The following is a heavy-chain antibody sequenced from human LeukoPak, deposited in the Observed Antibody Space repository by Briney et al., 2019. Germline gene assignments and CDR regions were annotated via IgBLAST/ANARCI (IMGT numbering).Heavy chain of an antibody. J-gene: IGHJ5*02. Sequence: GGSLRLSCAASGFTFSSYAMSWVRQAPGKGLEWVSAISGSGGSTYYADSVRGRFTISRDNSKNTLYLQMNSLRAEDTAVYYCAKDAEVGGYSGYNWFDPWGQGTLVTVSS. CDR1: GFTFSSYA. D-gene: IGHD5-12*01. V-gene: IGHV3-23*01. CDR2: ISGSGGST. CDR3: AKDAEVGGYSGYNWFDP.